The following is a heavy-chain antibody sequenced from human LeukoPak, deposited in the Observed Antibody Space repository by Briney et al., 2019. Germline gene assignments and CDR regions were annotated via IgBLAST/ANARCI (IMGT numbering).Heavy chain of an antibody. CDR1: GGTFSSYA. CDR2: IIPIFGTA. J-gene: IGHJ3*02. Sequence: GASVKVSCKASGGTFSSYAISWVRQAPGQGPEWMGGIIPIFGTANYAQKFQGRVTITTDESTSTACMELSSLRSEDTAVYYCAREGSRGFDAFDIWGQGTMVTVSS. CDR3: AREGSRGFDAFDI. V-gene: IGHV1-69*05.